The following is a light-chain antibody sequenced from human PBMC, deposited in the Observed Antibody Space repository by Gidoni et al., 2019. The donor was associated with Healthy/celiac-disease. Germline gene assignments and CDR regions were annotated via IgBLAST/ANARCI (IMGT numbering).Light chain of an antibody. V-gene: IGKV1-39*01. CDR3: QQSYSTLPT. CDR2: AAS. J-gene: IGKJ5*01. CDR1: QSISSY. Sequence: DIQMTQPPSSLSASVGDRVTITCRASQSISSYLNWYQQKPGKAPKLLIYAASSLQSGVPSRFSGSGSGTDFTLTISSLQPEDFATYYCQQSYSTLPTFGQGTRLEIK.